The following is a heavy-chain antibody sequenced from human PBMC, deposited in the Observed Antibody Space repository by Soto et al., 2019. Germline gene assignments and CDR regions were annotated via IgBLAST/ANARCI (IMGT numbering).Heavy chain of an antibody. CDR2: INPNSGGT. CDR3: ARSGVVATPLEAIDI. CDR1: GYTFTGYY. D-gene: IGHD5-12*01. J-gene: IGHJ3*02. V-gene: IGHV1-2*04. Sequence: ASVKVSCKASGYTFTGYYMHWVRQAPGQGLEWMGWINPNSGGTNYAQKFQGWVTMTRDTSISTAYMELSRLRSDDTAVYYCARSGVVATPLEAIDICGQGTMVPVS.